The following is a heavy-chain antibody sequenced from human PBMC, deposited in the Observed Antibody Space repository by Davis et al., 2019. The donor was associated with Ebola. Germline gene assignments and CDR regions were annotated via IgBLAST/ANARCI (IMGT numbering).Heavy chain of an antibody. D-gene: IGHD3-3*01. CDR3: ARTQLRFSETDYYMDV. J-gene: IGHJ6*03. V-gene: IGHV3-30*19. Sequence: GESLKISCAASGFTFSSYGMHWVRQAPGKGLEWVAVISFDGTNKYYADSVKGRFTISRDNSKKTLYLQMNSLRPEDTALYHCARTQLRFSETDYYMDVWGKGTTVTVSS. CDR1: GFTFSSYG. CDR2: ISFDGTNK.